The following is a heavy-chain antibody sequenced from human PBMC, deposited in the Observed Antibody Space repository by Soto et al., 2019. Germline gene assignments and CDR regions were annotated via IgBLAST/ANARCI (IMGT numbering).Heavy chain of an antibody. Sequence: ASVKVSCKASGYTFTSYAMHWVRQAPGQRLEWMGWINAGNGNTKYSQKFQGRVTITRDTSASTAYMELSSLRSEDTAVYYCARVHSSSWYYYYYYGMDVWGQGTTVTVSS. CDR3: ARVHSSSWYYYYYYGMDV. J-gene: IGHJ6*02. V-gene: IGHV1-3*01. CDR2: INAGNGNT. D-gene: IGHD6-13*01. CDR1: GYTFTSYA.